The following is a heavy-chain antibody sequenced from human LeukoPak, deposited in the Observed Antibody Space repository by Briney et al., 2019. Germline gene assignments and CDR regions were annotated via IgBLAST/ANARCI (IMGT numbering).Heavy chain of an antibody. CDR2: ISGSRSHK. V-gene: IGHV3-21*01. CDR1: GFTFSSHN. J-gene: IGHJ1*01. CDR3: ARKRQQLDCGVKYFQH. D-gene: IGHD6-13*01. Sequence: GGSVRLPCAASGFTFSSHNMNCVRQAPGKGLEWVSAISGSRSHKLYGDSVKGRFTISRDNAKNSLFLQVNSLRAEDTAIYYCARKRQQLDCGVKYFQHWGQGTLVTVSS.